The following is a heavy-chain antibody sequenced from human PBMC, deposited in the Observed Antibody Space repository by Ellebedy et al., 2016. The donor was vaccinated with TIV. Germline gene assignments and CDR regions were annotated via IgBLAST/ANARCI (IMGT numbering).Heavy chain of an antibody. CDR3: ARADEGDPLDY. J-gene: IGHJ4*02. Sequence: AASVKVSCKASGYSFGSYYLHWVRQAPGQGPEWMGIIDPRGGRIDYAQKFKDRVIMSRDKSTNTVYMELSSLRSEDTAIYYCARADEGDPLDYWGQGTLVTVSS. CDR2: IDPRGGRI. D-gene: IGHD3-10*01. CDR1: GYSFGSYY. V-gene: IGHV1-46*01.